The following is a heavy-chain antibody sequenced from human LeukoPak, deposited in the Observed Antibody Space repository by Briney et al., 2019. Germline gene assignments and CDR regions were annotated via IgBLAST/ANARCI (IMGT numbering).Heavy chain of an antibody. Sequence: GGSLRLSCAASGFTFSSYSMNWVRQAPGKGLEWVSSISSSSYIYYADSVKGRFTISRDNAKNSLYLQMNSLRAEDTAVYYCAREPLWRSYFDYWGQGTLVTASS. V-gene: IGHV3-21*01. CDR2: ISSSSYI. CDR1: GFTFSSYS. CDR3: AREPLWRSYFDY. J-gene: IGHJ4*02. D-gene: IGHD1-1*01.